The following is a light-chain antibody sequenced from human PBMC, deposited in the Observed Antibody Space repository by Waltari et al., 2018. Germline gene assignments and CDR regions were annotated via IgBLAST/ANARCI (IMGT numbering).Light chain of an antibody. J-gene: IGKJ1*01. V-gene: IGKV1-9*01. CDR2: ASS. CDR3: QQLNSYQWT. CDR1: QGISNY. Sequence: IQLTQSPSSLSASVGDRVTITCRASQGISNYLVWYQQKPGKAPKLLIYASSTLQSGVPSRFSGSGSGTDFTLTISSLQPEAFAPYYCQQLNSYQWTFGQGTKVEIK.